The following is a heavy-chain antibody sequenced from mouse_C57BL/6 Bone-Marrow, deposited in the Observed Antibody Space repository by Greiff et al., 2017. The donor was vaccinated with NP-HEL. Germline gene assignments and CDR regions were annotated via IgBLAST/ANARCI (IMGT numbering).Heavy chain of an antibody. D-gene: IGHD1-1*01. V-gene: IGHV6-3*01. CDR1: GFTFSNYW. J-gene: IGHJ2*01. Sequence: EVKLVESGGGLVQPGGSMKLSCVASGFTFSNYWMNWVRQSPEKGLEWVAQIRLKSDNYATHYAESVKGRFTISRDDSKSSVYLQMNNLRAEDTGFYYCITPSSYYSGSSYFDSGAKGTPPTVS. CDR3: ITPSSYYSGSSYFDS. CDR2: IRLKSDNYAT.